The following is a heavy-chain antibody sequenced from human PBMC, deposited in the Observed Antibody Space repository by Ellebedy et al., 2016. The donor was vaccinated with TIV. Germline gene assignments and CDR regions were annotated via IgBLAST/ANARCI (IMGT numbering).Heavy chain of an antibody. D-gene: IGHD4-11*01. Sequence: SETLSLXXTVSGGSISSSSYYWGWIRQPPGKGLEWIGNISYSGSTYYNPSLKSRVTISVDTSKNQFSLKLSSVTAADTAVYYCARHYTGFLGWGQGTLVTVSS. CDR1: GGSISSSSYY. J-gene: IGHJ4*02. CDR2: ISYSGST. V-gene: IGHV4-39*01. CDR3: ARHYTGFLG.